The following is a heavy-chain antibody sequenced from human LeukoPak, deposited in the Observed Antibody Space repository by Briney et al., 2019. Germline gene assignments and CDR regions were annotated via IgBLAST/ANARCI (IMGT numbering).Heavy chain of an antibody. Sequence: GGSLRLSCAASGFTFSDYYMSWIRQAPGKGLEWVSYISSSSSTIYYADSVKGRFTISRDNAKNSLYLQMNSLRAEDTAVYYCAREPTYSSSWYTSCDYWGQGTLVTVSS. V-gene: IGHV3-11*04. CDR3: AREPTYSSSWYTSCDY. J-gene: IGHJ4*02. CDR2: ISSSSSTI. D-gene: IGHD6-13*01. CDR1: GFTFSDYY.